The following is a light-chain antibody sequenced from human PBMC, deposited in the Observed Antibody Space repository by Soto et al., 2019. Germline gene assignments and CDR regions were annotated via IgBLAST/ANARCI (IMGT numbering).Light chain of an antibody. CDR2: TNN. CDR1: SSNSGSSY. V-gene: IGLV1-47*02. CDR3: AAWDNRGSGDV. Sequence: QSVVTQPRSTSWTPGPRVTISGSGSSSNSGSSYVFWFQRLAGTATRLLMDTNNQRTSGVPDRVSTAKSGTSASLAISGLRAEDEADYYCAAWDNRGSGDVFGTGTKVTVL. J-gene: IGLJ1*01.